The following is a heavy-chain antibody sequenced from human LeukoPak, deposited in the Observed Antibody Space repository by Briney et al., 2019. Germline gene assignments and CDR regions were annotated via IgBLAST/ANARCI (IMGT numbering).Heavy chain of an antibody. V-gene: IGHV4-61*02. D-gene: IGHD3-3*01. CDR1: GGSISSGSYY. Sequence: SQTLSLTCTVSGGSISSGSYYWSWIRQPAGKGLEWIGRIYTSGSTYYSPSLKSRVTISVDTSKHQFSLKLSSVTAADTAVYYCARLPGYDFWSGYYGDLDYWGQGTLVTVSS. J-gene: IGHJ4*02. CDR2: IYTSGST. CDR3: ARLPGYDFWSGYYGDLDY.